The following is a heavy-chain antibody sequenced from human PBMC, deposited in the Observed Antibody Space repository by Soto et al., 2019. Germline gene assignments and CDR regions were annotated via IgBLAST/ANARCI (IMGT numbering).Heavy chain of an antibody. CDR1: GFSFSSSA. CDR3: AKGGYTYGLDP. D-gene: IGHD5-18*01. Sequence: RRLSCAASGFSFSSSAMSWVRQAPGKGLEWVSAIGESGDNTFYADSVKGRFTISRENSNNALYLQMDTLRAEDTALYFCAKGGYTYGLDPWGQGTLVTVSS. J-gene: IGHJ5*02. CDR2: IGESGDNT. V-gene: IGHV3-23*01.